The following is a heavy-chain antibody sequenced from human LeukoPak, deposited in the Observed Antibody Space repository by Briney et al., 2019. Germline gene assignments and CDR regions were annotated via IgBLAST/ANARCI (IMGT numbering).Heavy chain of an antibody. CDR2: INSDGSNT. J-gene: IGHJ4*02. CDR1: GFTFSSYW. V-gene: IGHV3-74*01. D-gene: IGHD3-22*01. CDR3: RYYDSSRVGKIDY. Sequence: GGSLRLSCAASGFTFSSYWMNWVRQAPGKGLVWVSRINSDGSNTSYADSVKGRFTISRDNAKNTLYLQMNSLRAEDTAVYYCRYYDSSRVGKIDYWGQGTLVTVSS.